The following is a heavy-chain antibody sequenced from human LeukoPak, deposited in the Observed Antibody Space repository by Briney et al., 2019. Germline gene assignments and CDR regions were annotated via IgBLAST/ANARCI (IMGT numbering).Heavy chain of an antibody. D-gene: IGHD6-19*01. J-gene: IGHJ4*02. Sequence: SESLSLTCAVYGGSLSGYYWSWIRQPPGKGLEWIGEINHSGSTNYNPSLKSRVTISVDTSKNQLSLKLSSMTAADTAVYYCARQWLVSPLFDYWGQGTLVTVSS. CDR1: GGSLSGYY. CDR2: INHSGST. CDR3: ARQWLVSPLFDY. V-gene: IGHV4-34*01.